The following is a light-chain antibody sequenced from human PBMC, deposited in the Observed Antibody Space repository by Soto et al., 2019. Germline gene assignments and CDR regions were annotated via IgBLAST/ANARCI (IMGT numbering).Light chain of an antibody. V-gene: IGKV4-1*01. CDR2: WAS. CDR1: QTVLYSSNNKNY. J-gene: IGKJ5*01. CDR3: QQYYSIPLT. Sequence: DIVMTQSPDSLPVSLGGRATINCESSQTVLYSSNNKNYLAWYQQKPGQPPKLLIYWASTRDSGVPDRFSGSGSGTDFTLTISSLQAEDVAVYYCQQYYSIPLTFGGGTRLEN.